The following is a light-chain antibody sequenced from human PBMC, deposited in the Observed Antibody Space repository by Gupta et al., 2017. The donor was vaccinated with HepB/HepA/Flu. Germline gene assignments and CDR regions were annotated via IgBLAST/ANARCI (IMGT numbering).Light chain of an antibody. CDR2: DAS. V-gene: IGKV1-33*01. CDR3: QHYHNLPPYS. J-gene: IGKJ2*01. CDR1: QDISNY. Sequence: DIQMTQSPSSLSASVGDRVTITCQASQDISNYLNWYQQKPGKAPKLLIYDASNLETGVPSRFSGSGSGTDXTFTISXLQPEDIAPYYCQHYHNLPPYSFGXGTKLEIK.